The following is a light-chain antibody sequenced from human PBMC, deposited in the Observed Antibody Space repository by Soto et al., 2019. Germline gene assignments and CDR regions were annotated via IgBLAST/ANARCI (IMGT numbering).Light chain of an antibody. CDR1: QSVNTN. J-gene: IGKJ2*01. Sequence: EIVMTQSPATLSVSPGESATLSCRASQSVNTNLAWYQQKPGRAPRLLIHGASTRATGIPARFSGSGSGPEFTLNISSLQSEDFAVYYCQQYNNCPPHTFGQGTKLAIK. CDR2: GAS. V-gene: IGKV3-15*01. CDR3: QQYNNCPPHT.